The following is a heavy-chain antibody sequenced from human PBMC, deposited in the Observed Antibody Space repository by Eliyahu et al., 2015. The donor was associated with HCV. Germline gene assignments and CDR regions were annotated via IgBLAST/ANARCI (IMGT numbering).Heavy chain of an antibody. V-gene: IGHV1-46*01. J-gene: IGHJ6*02. CDR1: GYTFTSXY. CDR2: XNPSGXST. D-gene: IGHD1-1*01. Sequence: QVQLVQSGAEVKXPGASVXVSXKASGYTFTSXYIHWVRQAPGXGLEWMGIXNPSGXSTSYAQKFQXRVTMTRDTSTSTVYMELSSLRSEDTAVYYCARLEARTGPYGMDVWGQGTTVTVSS. CDR3: ARLEARTGPYGMDV.